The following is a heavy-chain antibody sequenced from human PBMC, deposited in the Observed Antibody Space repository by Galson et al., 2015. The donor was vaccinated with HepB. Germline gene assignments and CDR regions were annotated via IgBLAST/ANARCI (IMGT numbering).Heavy chain of an antibody. V-gene: IGHV4-59*01. J-gene: IGHJ4*02. CDR2: IYYSGST. D-gene: IGHD6-19*01. CDR1: GGSISSYY. CDR3: ARDESSSGWYDY. Sequence: ETLSLTCTVSGGSISSYYWSWIRQPPGKGLEWIGYIYYSGSTNYNPSLKSRVTISVDTSKNQFSLKLSSVTAADTAVYYCARDESSSGWYDYWGQGTLVTVSS.